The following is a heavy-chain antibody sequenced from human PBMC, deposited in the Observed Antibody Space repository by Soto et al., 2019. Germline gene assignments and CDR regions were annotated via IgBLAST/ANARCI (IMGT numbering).Heavy chain of an antibody. Sequence: ASVKVSCKASGYTFTSYGFSWVRQAPGQGLEWMGWISANNGNTKYAQKFQGRATLITDTSTSTAYMELRSLRSDDTAVYFCARGGAGSGSYFQTTLDNWGQGTLVTVPQ. CDR1: GYTFTSYG. CDR3: ARGGAGSGSYFQTTLDN. J-gene: IGHJ4*02. CDR2: ISANNGNT. V-gene: IGHV1-18*01. D-gene: IGHD1-26*01.